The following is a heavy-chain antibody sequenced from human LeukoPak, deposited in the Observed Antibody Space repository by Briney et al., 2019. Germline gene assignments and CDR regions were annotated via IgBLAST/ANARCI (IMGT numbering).Heavy chain of an antibody. D-gene: IGHD3-10*01. J-gene: IGHJ4*02. CDR2: ISSNGGST. Sequence: GGSLRLSCAASGFTFSSYAMHWVRQAPGKGLEYVSAISSNGGSTYYANSVKGRFTISRDNSKNTLYLQMGSLRAEDTAVYYCARGRFGEQKPGDYWGQGTLVTVSS. V-gene: IGHV3-64*01. CDR3: ARGRFGEQKPGDY. CDR1: GFTFSSYA.